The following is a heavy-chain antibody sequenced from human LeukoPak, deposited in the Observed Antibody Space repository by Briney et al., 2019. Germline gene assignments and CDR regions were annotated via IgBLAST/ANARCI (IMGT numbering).Heavy chain of an antibody. D-gene: IGHD6-19*01. CDR3: AKDKGSGWPYYYYYYYMDV. Sequence: GGALRLSCAASGFAFSSYGIDWVRPAPGKGLGWVAFIRYDGSNKYYTNSVKGRVTISGDNSKNTLYLQMNILRAEDTAVYYCAKDKGSGWPYYYYYYYMDVWGKGTTVTVSS. V-gene: IGHV3-30*02. CDR1: GFAFSSYG. CDR2: IRYDGSNK. J-gene: IGHJ6*03.